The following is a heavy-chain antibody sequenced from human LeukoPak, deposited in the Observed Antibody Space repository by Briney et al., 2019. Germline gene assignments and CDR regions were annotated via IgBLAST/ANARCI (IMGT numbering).Heavy chain of an antibody. CDR1: GYSFTSYW. D-gene: IGHD3-22*01. J-gene: IGHJ4*02. Sequence: GESLKISCKGSGYSFTSYWIGWVRQMPGKGLEWMGIIYPGDPATRYSPSFQGQVTISADKSISTAYLQWSSLKASDTAMYYCARLTYYYDSSGYQYYFDYWGQGTLVTVSS. CDR3: ARLTYYYDSSGYQYYFDY. V-gene: IGHV5-51*01. CDR2: IYPGDPAT.